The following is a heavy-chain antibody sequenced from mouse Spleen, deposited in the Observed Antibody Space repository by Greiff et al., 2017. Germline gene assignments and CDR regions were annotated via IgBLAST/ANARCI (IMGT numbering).Heavy chain of an antibody. Sequence: EVKLMESGPGLVKPSQSLSLTCSVTGYSITSGYYWNWIRQFPGNKLEWMGYISYDGSNNYNPSLKNRISITRDTSKNQFFLKLNSVTTEDTATYYCAREHSGHGTPFAYWGQGTLVTVSA. D-gene: IGHD3-3*01. CDR2: ISYDGSN. J-gene: IGHJ3*01. V-gene: IGHV3-6*01. CDR3: AREHSGHGTPFAY. CDR1: GYSITSGYY.